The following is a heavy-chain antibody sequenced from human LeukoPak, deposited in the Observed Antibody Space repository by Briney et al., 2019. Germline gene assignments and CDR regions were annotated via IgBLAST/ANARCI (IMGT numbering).Heavy chain of an antibody. V-gene: IGHV1-69*13. J-gene: IGHJ6*02. CDR3: ASSVGTTLVAYYYYGMDV. CDR2: IIPIFGTA. CDR1: GGTFSSYA. Sequence: GASVKVSCKASGGTFSSYAISWVRQAPGQGLEWMGGIIPIFGTANYAQKFQGRVTITADESTSTAYMELSSLRSEDTAVYYCASSVGTTLVAYYYYGMDVWGQGTTVTVSS. D-gene: IGHD1-7*01.